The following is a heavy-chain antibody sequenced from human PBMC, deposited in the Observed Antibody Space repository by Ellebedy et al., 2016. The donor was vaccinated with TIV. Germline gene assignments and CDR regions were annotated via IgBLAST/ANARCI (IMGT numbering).Heavy chain of an antibody. CDR1: GLTFSNAW. J-gene: IGHJ4*02. Sequence: GESLKISXAASGLTFSNAWMSWVRQAPGKGLEWVGRIKRDADGGTIDYAAPVKGRFTISREDSTNTLYLQMNSLKTEDTAVYYCTTAPRWGGDYWGQGTLVTVSS. V-gene: IGHV3-15*01. CDR3: TTAPRWGGDY. D-gene: IGHD1-26*01. CDR2: IKRDADGGTI.